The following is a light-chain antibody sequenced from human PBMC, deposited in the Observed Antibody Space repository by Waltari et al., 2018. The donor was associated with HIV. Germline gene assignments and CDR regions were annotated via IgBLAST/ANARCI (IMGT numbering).Light chain of an antibody. J-gene: IGLJ2*01. Sequence: QSVLTQPPSASGTPGQRVTISCSGSRSNIGSNTVNWYQQLPGTAPKPLIYSNNQRPSGVPDRFSGSNSGTSASLAISGLQSEVEADYYCATWDDSLNGPVFGGGTQLTVL. CDR2: SNN. CDR3: ATWDDSLNGPV. V-gene: IGLV1-44*01. CDR1: RSNIGSNT.